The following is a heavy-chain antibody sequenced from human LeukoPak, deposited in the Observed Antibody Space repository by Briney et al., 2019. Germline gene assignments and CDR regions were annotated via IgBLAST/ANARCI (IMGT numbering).Heavy chain of an antibody. CDR2: IYYSGST. V-gene: IGHV4-39*01. CDR1: GGSISSYY. Sequence: PSQTLSLTCTVSGGSISSYYWGWIRQPPGKGLEWIGSIYYSGSTYYNPSLKSRVTISVDTSKNQFSLKLSSVTAADTAVYYCARHGYSYYDFWSGHSWGQGTLVTVSS. CDR3: ARHGYSYYDFWSGHS. D-gene: IGHD3-3*01. J-gene: IGHJ5*02.